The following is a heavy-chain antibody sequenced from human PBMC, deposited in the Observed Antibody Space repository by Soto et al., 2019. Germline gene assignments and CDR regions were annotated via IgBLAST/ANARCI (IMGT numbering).Heavy chain of an antibody. J-gene: IGHJ4*02. V-gene: IGHV3-30*04. CDR3: ARDRDEILTGYHDY. CDR1: GFTFINYA. CDR2: MSYDGSQK. Sequence: QVQLVESGGGVVQPGRSLRLSCAASGFTFINYAMHWVRRPPGKGLEWVAVMSYDGSQKYYADSVKGRFTISRDNSKNTLYLQMNSLRAEDTAVYYCARDRDEILTGYHDYWGQGTLVTVSS. D-gene: IGHD3-9*01.